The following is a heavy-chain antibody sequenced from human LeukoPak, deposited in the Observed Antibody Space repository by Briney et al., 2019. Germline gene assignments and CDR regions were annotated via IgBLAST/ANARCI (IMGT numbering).Heavy chain of an antibody. V-gene: IGHV3-74*01. D-gene: IGHD2-2*01. J-gene: IGHJ4*02. Sequence: GGSLRLSCAASGFSFSTSCMQWVHQPAGKGLVWVSRTNSAGSSTSYADSVKGRLTISRDNAKNTLYLQMHSLRAEDTAVYDCARVVYCSRTSCPLDCWGQGTLVSV. CDR2: TNSAGSST. CDR3: ARVVYCSRTSCPLDC. CDR1: GFSFSTSC.